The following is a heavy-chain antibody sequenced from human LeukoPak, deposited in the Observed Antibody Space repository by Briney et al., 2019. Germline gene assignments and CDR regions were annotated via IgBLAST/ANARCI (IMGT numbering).Heavy chain of an antibody. D-gene: IGHD7-27*01. J-gene: IGHJ4*02. CDR1: GYTFTGYY. CDR2: INPNSGGT. Sequence: ASVKVSCKASGYTFTGYYMHWVRQAPGQGLEWMGWINPNSGGTNYAQEFQGRVTMTRDTSISTAYMELSRLRSDDTAVYYCASLTETGDSPLDYWGQGTLVTVSS. V-gene: IGHV1-2*02. CDR3: ASLTETGDSPLDY.